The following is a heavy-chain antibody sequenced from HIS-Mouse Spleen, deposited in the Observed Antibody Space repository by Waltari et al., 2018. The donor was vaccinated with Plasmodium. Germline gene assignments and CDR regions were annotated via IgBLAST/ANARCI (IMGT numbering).Heavy chain of an antibody. D-gene: IGHD7-27*01. Sequence: QVQLVESGGGVVQPGGSLRLSCAASGFTFSSSGMHWVRQAPGKGLEWVAVISYDGSNKYYADSVKGRFTISRDNSKNTLYLQMNSLRAEDTAVYYCAKGSAGDPVDYWGQGTLVTVSS. CDR1: GFTFSSSG. CDR2: ISYDGSNK. CDR3: AKGSAGDPVDY. V-gene: IGHV3-30*18. J-gene: IGHJ4*02.